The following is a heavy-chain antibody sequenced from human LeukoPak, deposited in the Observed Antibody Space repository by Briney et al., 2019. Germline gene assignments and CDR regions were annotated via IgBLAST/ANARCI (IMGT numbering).Heavy chain of an antibody. CDR2: ISGSGGST. V-gene: IGHV3-23*01. D-gene: IGHD5-24*01. J-gene: IGHJ5*02. Sequence: GGSLRLSCAASGFTFSSYGMSWVRQAPGKGLEWVSAISGSGGSTYYADSVKGRFTISRDNSKNTLYLQMNSLRAEDTAVYYCARDNSVRDEAWWFNPWGQGTLVTVSS. CDR1: GFTFSSYG. CDR3: ARDNSVRDEAWWFNP.